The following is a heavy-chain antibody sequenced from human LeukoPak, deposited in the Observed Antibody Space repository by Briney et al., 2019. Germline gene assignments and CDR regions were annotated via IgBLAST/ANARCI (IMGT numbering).Heavy chain of an antibody. CDR1: EFTFIPYP. CDR3: TRVSTETHFDY. V-gene: IGHV3-30*16. J-gene: IGHJ4*02. CDR2: ISADGYNK. Sequence: GGPLELSVPAPEFTFIPYPMPGSPKPPGKGQEWVAVISADGYNKYYADSVKGRFTISRDNSEKTLYLQMNSLRPEDTAVYYCTRVSTETHFDYWGQGTLVTVSS.